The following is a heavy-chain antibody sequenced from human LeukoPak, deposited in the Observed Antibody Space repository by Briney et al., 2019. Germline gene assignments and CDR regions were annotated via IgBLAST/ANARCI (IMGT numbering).Heavy chain of an antibody. J-gene: IGHJ4*02. Sequence: GASVKVSCKASGYTFTGYYMHWVRQAPGQGLEWMGWINPNSGSTSYAQKFQGRVTMTRDTSTSTVYMELSSLRSEDTAVYYCARVSGIVGATTDYWGQGTLVTVSS. CDR3: ARVSGIVGATTDY. V-gene: IGHV1-46*01. D-gene: IGHD1-26*01. CDR1: GYTFTGYY. CDR2: INPNSGST.